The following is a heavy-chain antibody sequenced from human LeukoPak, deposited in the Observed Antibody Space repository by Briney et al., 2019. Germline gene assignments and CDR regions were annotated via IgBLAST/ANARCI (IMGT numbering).Heavy chain of an antibody. J-gene: IGHJ4*02. Sequence: PSATLSLTCTVAGASINSSFYYWGWIRQPPGKGLEWIVIMDHSGINYTNPSLRSRVTISVDTSKNQFSLKLSSVTAADTAVYYCNYYDSSGYYSPIYFDYWGQGTLVTVSS. D-gene: IGHD3-22*01. CDR2: MDHSGIN. CDR3: NYYDSSGYYSPIYFDY. V-gene: IGHV4-39*07. CDR1: GASINSSFYY.